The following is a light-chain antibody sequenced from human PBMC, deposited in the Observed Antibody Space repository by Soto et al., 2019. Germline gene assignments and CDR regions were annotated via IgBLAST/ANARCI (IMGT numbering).Light chain of an antibody. V-gene: IGLV2-14*01. CDR1: SGYVGGYNY. J-gene: IGLJ1*01. CDR3: SSYTSGSLRV. Sequence: SSLTQPPAVSLAPGPSSTGACPGTSGYVGGYNYVSWYQHHPGKAPKLLIYEVSYRPSGVSDRFSGSKSANTDTLTISGLQAEDEADYYCSSYTSGSLRVLGTGTKV. CDR2: EVS.